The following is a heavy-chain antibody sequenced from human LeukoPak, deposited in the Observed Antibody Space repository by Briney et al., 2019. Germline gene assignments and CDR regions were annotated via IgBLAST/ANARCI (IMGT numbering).Heavy chain of an antibody. CDR3: ARGQADIVATMKY. V-gene: IGHV4-59*01. J-gene: IGHJ4*02. Sequence: SETLSLTCTVSGGSISNYFWNWIRQPPGKGLEWIGFIHYSGSTNYNPSLKSRVAISVGTSNNQFSLKLSSVTVADAAVYFCARGQADIVATMKYWGQGTLVTVSS. CDR1: GGSISNYF. D-gene: IGHD5-12*01. CDR2: IHYSGST.